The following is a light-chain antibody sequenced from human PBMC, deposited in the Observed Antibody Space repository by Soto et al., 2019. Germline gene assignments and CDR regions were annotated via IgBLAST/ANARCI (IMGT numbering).Light chain of an antibody. V-gene: IGKV1-9*01. CDR1: QGINSY. CDR3: QQLNSYPFT. J-gene: IGKJ4*01. Sequence: IVMTHSRSSLSASVGDRVTITCRASQGINSYLTWYQQKPGKAPKLLIYAASTLQSGVPSRFSGSGSGTDFTLTISSLQPEDFATYHCQQLNSYPFTSAGGTKADIK. CDR2: AAS.